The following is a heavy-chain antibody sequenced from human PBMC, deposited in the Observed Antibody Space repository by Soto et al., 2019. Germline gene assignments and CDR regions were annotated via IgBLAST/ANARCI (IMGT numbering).Heavy chain of an antibody. CDR3: ADLGITMVRGVIINRAPDAFAI. CDR2: ISAYNGNT. V-gene: IGHV1-18*01. J-gene: IGHJ3*02. Sequence: ASVKVSCKASGYTFTSYGISWVRQAPGQGLEWMGWISAYNGNTNYAQKLQGRVTMTTDTSTSTAYMELRSLRSDDTAVYYCADLGITMVRGVIINRAPDAFAIWGQGTMVT. D-gene: IGHD3-10*01. CDR1: GYTFTSYG.